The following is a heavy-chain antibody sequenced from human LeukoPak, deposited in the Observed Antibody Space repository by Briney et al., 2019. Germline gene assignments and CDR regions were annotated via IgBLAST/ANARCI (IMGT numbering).Heavy chain of an antibody. D-gene: IGHD1-26*01. CDR3: ARDLVTGGWSFGNYLI. Sequence: ASVKVSCKASGYTFTGYYMHWVRQAPGQGLEWMGWINPNSGGTNYAQKFQGRVTMTRDTSISTAYMELSRLRSDDTAVYYCARDLVTGGWSFGNYLIWGQGTLVTVSS. CDR2: INPNSGGT. CDR1: GYTFTGYY. J-gene: IGHJ4*02. V-gene: IGHV1-2*02.